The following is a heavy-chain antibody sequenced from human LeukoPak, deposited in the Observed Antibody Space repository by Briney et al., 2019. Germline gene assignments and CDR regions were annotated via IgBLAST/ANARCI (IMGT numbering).Heavy chain of an antibody. CDR3: VRGRYSPYDILTGGDYYYYYGMDV. D-gene: IGHD3-9*01. CDR1: GGSFSGYY. V-gene: IGHV4-34*01. J-gene: IGHJ6*02. CDR2: INHSGST. Sequence: SETLSLTCAVYGGSFSGYYWSWIRQPPGKGLEWIGEINHSGSTNYNPSLKSRVTISVDTSKNQFSLKLSSVTAADTAVYYCVRGRYSPYDILTGGDYYYYYGMDVWGQGTTVTVSS.